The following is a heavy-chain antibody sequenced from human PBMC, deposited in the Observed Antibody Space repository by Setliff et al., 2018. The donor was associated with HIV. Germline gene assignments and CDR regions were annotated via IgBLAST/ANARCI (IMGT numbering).Heavy chain of an antibody. CDR3: TRGDYDILTGSATGSDS. D-gene: IGHD3-9*01. V-gene: IGHV4-38-2*01. CDR2: IYHSGIT. Sequence: SETLSLTCDVSGLSVSSGYGWGWARQPPGKGLEWIGTIYHSGITQYNPSLKGRVTMSVDSSKNQFYLKLSSVTAADTAVYYCTRGDYDILTGSATGSDSWGQGMLVTVSS. CDR1: GLSVSSGYG. J-gene: IGHJ4*02.